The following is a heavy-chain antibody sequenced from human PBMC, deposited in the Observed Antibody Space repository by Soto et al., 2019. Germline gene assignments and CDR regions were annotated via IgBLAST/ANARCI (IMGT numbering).Heavy chain of an antibody. CDR2: ISSNGGST. CDR1: GFTFSSYA. Sequence: GGSLRLSCAASGFTFSSYAMHWVRQAPGKGLEYVSAISSNGGSTYYANSVKGRFTISRDNSKNTLYLQMGSLRAEDMAVYYCARGRKGAPDYMDVWGKGTTVTVSS. J-gene: IGHJ6*03. CDR3: ARGRKGAPDYMDV. V-gene: IGHV3-64*01.